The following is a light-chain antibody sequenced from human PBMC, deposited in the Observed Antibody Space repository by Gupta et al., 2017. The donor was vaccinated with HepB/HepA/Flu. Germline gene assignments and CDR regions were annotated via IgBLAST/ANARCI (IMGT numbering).Light chain of an antibody. CDR3: QAWDSSTVV. CDR2: QAS. J-gene: IGLJ2*01. Sequence: SYELTQPPSVSVSPGQTASITCSGEKLGDKYACWYQQKPGQSPVLVIYQASKRPSGIPERFSGSNSGNTATLTISGTQAMDEADYYCQAWDSSTVVFGGGTKLTVL. V-gene: IGLV3-1*01. CDR1: KLGDKY.